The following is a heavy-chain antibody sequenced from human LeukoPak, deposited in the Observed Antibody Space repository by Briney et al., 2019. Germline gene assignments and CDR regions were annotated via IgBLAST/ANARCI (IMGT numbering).Heavy chain of an antibody. CDR2: IGRSGGDI. Sequence: PGGSLRLSCAASGFTFNSYAMAWVRQAPGKGLEWVSVIGRSGGDIQYVNSVKGRFTISRDNSKNTLYLQMNSLRAEDTAVYYYAKYAPPTTVVTRYFDYWGQGTLVTVSS. V-gene: IGHV3-23*01. J-gene: IGHJ4*02. CDR1: GFTFNSYA. D-gene: IGHD4-23*01. CDR3: AKYAPPTTVVTRYFDY.